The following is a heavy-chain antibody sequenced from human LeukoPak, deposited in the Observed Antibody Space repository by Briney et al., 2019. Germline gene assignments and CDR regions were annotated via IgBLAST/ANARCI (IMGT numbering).Heavy chain of an antibody. V-gene: IGHV3-23*01. Sequence: GGSLRRSCAASGFTFTSSAMSWVRQAPGKWLGCVSAIGGSGGSTYYADSVKGRFTISRDNSTNTIYLQMNSLRAEDTAIYYCAKDRNYYGSGSYSDYWGQGTLVTVSS. J-gene: IGHJ4*01. CDR2: IGGSGGST. CDR3: AKDRNYYGSGSYSDY. CDR1: GFTFTSSA. D-gene: IGHD3-10*01.